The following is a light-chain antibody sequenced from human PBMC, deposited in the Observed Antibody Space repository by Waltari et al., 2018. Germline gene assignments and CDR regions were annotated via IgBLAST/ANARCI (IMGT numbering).Light chain of an antibody. CDR2: KDT. CDR3: YSAADYNLV. Sequence: SYELTQPSSVSVSQGQTANITCSGALLAKKYTRGFQQKPGQAPVLGIYKDTERPSGIPERYSGSSSGTTVTLIISGAQVEDEADYVCYSAADYNLVFGGGTKLTGL. V-gene: IGLV3-27*01. J-gene: IGLJ2*01. CDR1: LLAKKY.